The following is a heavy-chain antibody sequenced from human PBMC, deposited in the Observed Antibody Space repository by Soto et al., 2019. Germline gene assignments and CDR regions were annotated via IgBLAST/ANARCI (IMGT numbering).Heavy chain of an antibody. Sequence: SETLSLTCAVYGGSFSGYYWSWIRQPPGKGLEWIGEINHSGSTNYNPSLKSRVTISVDTSKNQFSLKLSSVTAADTAVYYCARGRFVATIRSVYYYYGMDVWGQGTTVTV. CDR1: GGSFSGYY. D-gene: IGHD5-12*01. CDR2: INHSGST. V-gene: IGHV4-34*01. J-gene: IGHJ6*02. CDR3: ARGRFVATIRSVYYYYGMDV.